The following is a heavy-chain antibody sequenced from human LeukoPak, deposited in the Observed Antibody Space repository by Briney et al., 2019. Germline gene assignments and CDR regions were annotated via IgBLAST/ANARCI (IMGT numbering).Heavy chain of an antibody. D-gene: IGHD6-13*01. CDR2: IRYDGSNK. CDR3: AKDRRVAAAGTVLSDY. J-gene: IGHJ4*02. V-gene: IGHV3-30*02. CDR1: RFTFSSYG. Sequence: GGSLRLSCAASRFTFSSYGMHWVRQAPGKGLEWVAFIRYDGSNKYYADSVKGRFTISRDNSKNTLYLQMNSLRAEDTAVYYCAKDRRVAAAGTVLSDYWGQGTLVTVSS.